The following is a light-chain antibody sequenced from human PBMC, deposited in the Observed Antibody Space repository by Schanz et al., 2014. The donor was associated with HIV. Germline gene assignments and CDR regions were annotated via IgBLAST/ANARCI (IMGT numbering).Light chain of an antibody. CDR3: QQYNNWPPT. Sequence: EVVLTQSLGTLSLSPGERATLSCRANQTISSSYLAWYQQKPGQAPRLLIYGASFRAAGIPDRFSGSGSGTDFTLTISSLQSEDFAVYYCQQYNNWPPTFGPGTKVDIK. V-gene: IGKV3-20*01. CDR1: QTISSSY. CDR2: GAS. J-gene: IGKJ3*01.